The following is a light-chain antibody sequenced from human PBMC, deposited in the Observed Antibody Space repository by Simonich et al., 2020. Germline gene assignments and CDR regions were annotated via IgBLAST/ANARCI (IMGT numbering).Light chain of an antibody. Sequence: EIVLTQSPGTLSLSPGERATLSCRASQSVSSSYLAWYQQKPGLAPRLLIYDASSRATGIPDMFSGSGSGTDFTLTISRLEPEDFAVYYCQQYGSSPWTFGQGTKVEIK. J-gene: IGKJ1*01. CDR3: QQYGSSPWT. V-gene: IGKV3D-20*01. CDR1: QSVSSSY. CDR2: DAS.